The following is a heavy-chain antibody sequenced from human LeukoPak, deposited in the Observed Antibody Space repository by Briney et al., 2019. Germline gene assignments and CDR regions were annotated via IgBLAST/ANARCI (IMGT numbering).Heavy chain of an antibody. D-gene: IGHD3-10*01. V-gene: IGHV3-11*04. CDR1: GFTSSDYY. J-gene: IGHJ4*02. Sequence: GGSLRLSCAASGFTSSDYYMTWIRQTPGKGLEWVSYMSSTGSTIFYADSVKGRFTISRDNAKSSVYLQMNSLRVEDTGVYFRARALGPIEDWGRGTLVTVSS. CDR2: MSSTGSTI. CDR3: ARALGPIED.